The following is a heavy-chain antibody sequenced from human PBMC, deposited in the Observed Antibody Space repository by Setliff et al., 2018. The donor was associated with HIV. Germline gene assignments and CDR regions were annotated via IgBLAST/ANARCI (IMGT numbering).Heavy chain of an antibody. CDR1: GYTFTSYG. CDR2: ISAYNGNT. V-gene: IGHV1-18*01. J-gene: IGHJ3*02. Sequence: ASVKVSCKASGYTFTSYGISWVRQAPGQGLEWMGWISAYNGNTNYAQKLQGRVTLTTDASTGTGFMELRGLRSDDTAVYYCATPGVGAGAFDIWGRGTMVTVSS. CDR3: ATPGVGAGAFDI. D-gene: IGHD3-10*01.